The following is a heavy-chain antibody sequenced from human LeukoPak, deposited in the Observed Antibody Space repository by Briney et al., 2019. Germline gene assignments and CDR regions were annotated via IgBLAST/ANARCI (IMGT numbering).Heavy chain of an antibody. Sequence: GGSRRLSCAASGFTFRSYAMSWVGQAPGKGLEWVSGISGSGVSTAYADSVKGRFTISRDNSKNTLYLQMNNLKAEDTAVYYCAKDVSGGNWGQGTLVTVSS. CDR1: GFTFRSYA. V-gene: IGHV3-23*01. J-gene: IGHJ4*02. D-gene: IGHD3-16*01. CDR2: ISGSGVST. CDR3: AKDVSGGN.